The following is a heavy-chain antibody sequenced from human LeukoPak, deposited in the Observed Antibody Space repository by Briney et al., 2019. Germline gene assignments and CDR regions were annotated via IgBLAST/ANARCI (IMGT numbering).Heavy chain of an antibody. CDR1: GGSFSGYY. J-gene: IGHJ4*02. CDR3: ARVVGVRAETFDH. CDR2: INNSGRT. V-gene: IGHV4-34*01. D-gene: IGHD2-8*01. Sequence: PPQTRSLTCPVDGGSFSGYYCSCIRQLPGNGLEWNGEINNSGRTTYNTTLKTRVTISVDPPKHQSSLKLSSLTAADTAVYYCARVVGVRAETFDHWGEGTLVTVSS.